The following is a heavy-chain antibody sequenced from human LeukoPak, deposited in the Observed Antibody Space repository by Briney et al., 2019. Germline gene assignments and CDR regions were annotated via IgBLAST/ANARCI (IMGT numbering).Heavy chain of an antibody. J-gene: IGHJ6*03. CDR2: ISSSGSTI. D-gene: IGHD3-10*02. Sequence: GGSLRLSCAASGFTFSSYSMNWVRPARGKGLEWVSYISSSGSTIYYADSVKGRFTISRDNAKNSLYLQMNSLRAEDTAVYYCAREVSVFPNYYYYMDVWGKGTTVTISS. CDR3: AREVSVFPNYYYYMDV. CDR1: GFTFSSYS. V-gene: IGHV3-48*04.